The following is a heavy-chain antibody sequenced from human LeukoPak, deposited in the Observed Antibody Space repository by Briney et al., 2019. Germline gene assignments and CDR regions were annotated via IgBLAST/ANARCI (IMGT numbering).Heavy chain of an antibody. CDR1: GFTFSSYA. J-gene: IGHJ3*02. Sequence: GGSLRLSCAASGFTFSSYAMSWVRQAPGKGLEWVSAISGSGGSTYYADSVKGRFTISRDNSKNTLYLQMNSLRAEDTAVYYCARDMYYYDSSGYYFEAFDIWGQGTMVTVSS. CDR2: ISGSGGST. D-gene: IGHD3-22*01. CDR3: ARDMYYYDSSGYYFEAFDI. V-gene: IGHV3-23*01.